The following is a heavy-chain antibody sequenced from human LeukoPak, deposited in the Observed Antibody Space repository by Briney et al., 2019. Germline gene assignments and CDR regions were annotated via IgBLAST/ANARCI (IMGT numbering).Heavy chain of an antibody. J-gene: IGHJ6*03. CDR3: AREDYMDV. V-gene: IGHV3-64*02. CDR1: GFTFSKYS. Sequence: SGGSLRLSCAGSGFTFSKYSFHWIRQAPGKGLQYVSVISGDGARSFYAESVKGRFTISRDISKNTLYLQMNSLRVEDTAVYYCAREDYMDVWGKGTTVIVTS. CDR2: ISGDGARS.